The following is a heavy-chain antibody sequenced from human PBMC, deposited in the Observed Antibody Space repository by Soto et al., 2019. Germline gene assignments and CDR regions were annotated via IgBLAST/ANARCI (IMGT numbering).Heavy chain of an antibody. CDR3: ARQIYDSDTGPNFQYYFDS. V-gene: IGHV5-10-1*01. J-gene: IGHJ4*02. CDR1: GYSFAGYW. CDR2: IDPSDSQT. Sequence: GESLKISCKGSGYSFAGYWITWVRQKPGKGLEWMGRIDPSDSQTYYSPTFRGHVTISVTKSITTVFLQWSSLRASDTAMYYCARQIYDSDTGPNFQYYFDSWGQGTPVTVAS. D-gene: IGHD3-22*01.